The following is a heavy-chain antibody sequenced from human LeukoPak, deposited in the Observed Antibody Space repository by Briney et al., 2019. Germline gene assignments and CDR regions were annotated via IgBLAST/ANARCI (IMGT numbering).Heavy chain of an antibody. CDR1: GGSFSGYY. CDR2: INHSGST. Sequence: PSETLSLTCAVYGGSFSGYYWSWIRQPPGKGLEWIGEINHSGSTNYNPSLKSRVTISVDTSKNQFSLKLSSVTAADTAVYYCARGIQYYDFWSGYYISYGMDVWGQGTTVTVSS. J-gene: IGHJ6*02. V-gene: IGHV4-34*01. D-gene: IGHD3-3*01. CDR3: ARGIQYYDFWSGYYISYGMDV.